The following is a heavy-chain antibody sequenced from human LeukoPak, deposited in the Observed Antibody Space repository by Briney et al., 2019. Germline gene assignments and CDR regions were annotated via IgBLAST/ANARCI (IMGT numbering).Heavy chain of an antibody. J-gene: IGHJ4*02. D-gene: IGHD2-2*01. V-gene: IGHV3-23*01. Sequence: PGGSLRLSCAASGFTFSSYAMSWVRQAPGKGLEWVSAISGSGGSTYYADSVKGRFTISRDNSKNTLYLQMNSLRAEDTAVYYCAKDTGVVPALWVDYWGQGTLVTVSS. CDR3: AKDTGVVPALWVDY. CDR1: GFTFSSYA. CDR2: ISGSGGST.